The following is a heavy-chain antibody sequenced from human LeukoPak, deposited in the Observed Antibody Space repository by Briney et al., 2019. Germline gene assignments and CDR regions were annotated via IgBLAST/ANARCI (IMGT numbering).Heavy chain of an antibody. CDR2: ISSGGGT. CDR1: GFTVSSYA. D-gene: IGHD3-16*01. V-gene: IGHV3-23*01. Sequence: PGGSLRLSCAGSGFTVSSYAMSWVRQAPGKGLEWVSTISSGGGTYYSDSVKGRFTISRDNSKNTMFLQMNSLRVEDTAVYYCARGDGTYFDHWGLGTLVTVSS. CDR3: ARGDGTYFDH. J-gene: IGHJ4*02.